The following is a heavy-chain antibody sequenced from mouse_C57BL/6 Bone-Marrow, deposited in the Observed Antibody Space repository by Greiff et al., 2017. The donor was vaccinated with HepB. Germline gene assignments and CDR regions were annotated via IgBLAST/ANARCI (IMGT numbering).Heavy chain of an antibody. CDR3: ARRGYYGPYFDY. CDR1: GYTFTSYW. CDR2: IDPSDSYT. V-gene: IGHV1-50*01. J-gene: IGHJ2*01. Sequence: QVQLQQPGAELVKPGASVKLSCKASGYTFTSYWMQWVKQRPGQGLEWIGEIDPSDSYTNYNQKFKGKATLTVDTSSSTAYMQLSSLTSEDSAVYYCARRGYYGPYFDYWGQGTTLTVSS. D-gene: IGHD1-1*01.